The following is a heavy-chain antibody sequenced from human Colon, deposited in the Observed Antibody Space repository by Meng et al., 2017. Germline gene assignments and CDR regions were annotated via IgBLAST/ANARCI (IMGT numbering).Heavy chain of an antibody. CDR1: GFTFSDHY. CDR2: TRNRANSYTT. Sequence: GGSLRLSCAASGFTFSDHYMDWVRQAPGKGLEWVGRTRNRANSYTTEYAASVKGRFTISRDDSKNSLYVQMNSLKTEDTAVYFCARAAVAGVGATPYYFDYWGQGTQVTVSS. V-gene: IGHV3-72*01. J-gene: IGHJ4*01. CDR3: ARAAVAGVGATPYYFDY. D-gene: IGHD1-26*01.